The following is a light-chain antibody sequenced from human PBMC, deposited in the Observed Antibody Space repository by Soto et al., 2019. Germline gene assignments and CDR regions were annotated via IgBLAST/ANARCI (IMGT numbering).Light chain of an antibody. CDR1: QSVTFN. J-gene: IGKJ2*01. V-gene: IGKV3-15*01. CDR3: QQYANYPPYT. CDR2: TAS. Sequence: EIVLTQSPAALSASPGERVILSCKASQSVTFNLAWYQQKPGQAPRLLIHTASTRATGIPARFSGGGSGTEFTLTISSLQSEDFAVYFCQQYANYPPYTFGQGTKVEIK.